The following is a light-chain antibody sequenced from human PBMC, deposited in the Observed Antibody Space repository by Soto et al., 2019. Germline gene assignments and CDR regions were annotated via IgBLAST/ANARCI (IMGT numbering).Light chain of an antibody. CDR3: QQYNNWPLT. J-gene: IGKJ4*01. V-gene: IGKV3-15*01. CDR1: QSVSSN. CDR2: GAS. Sequence: EIVMTQSPATLSVSPGERATLSCRASQSVSSNLAWYQQKPGQAPRLLIYGASTRATGIPARFSGSGSGTEFTLTISSLQSEXFAVXYCQQYNNWPLTFGGGTKVEIK.